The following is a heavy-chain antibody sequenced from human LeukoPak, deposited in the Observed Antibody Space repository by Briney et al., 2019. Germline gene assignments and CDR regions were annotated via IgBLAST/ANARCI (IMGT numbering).Heavy chain of an antibody. V-gene: IGHV3-30*02. Sequence: PGGSLRLSFVVTGVTFSRFGMYSVRQAPGKGLEWVSFIRYDGGDKLYADSVKGRFTISRDNSKNTLFLQMNSLRVDDTAVYYSTQIPSTPSPFFYRYYMDDWGKGTTVAVSS. CDR3: TQIPSTPSPFFYRYYMDD. CDR2: IRYDGGDK. CDR1: GVTFSRFG. D-gene: IGHD2/OR15-2a*01. J-gene: IGHJ6*03.